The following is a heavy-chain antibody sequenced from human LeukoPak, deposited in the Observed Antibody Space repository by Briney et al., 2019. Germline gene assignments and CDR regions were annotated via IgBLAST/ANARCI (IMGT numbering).Heavy chain of an antibody. Sequence: ASVKVSCKASGYTFTGYYMHWVRQAPGQGLEWMGWINPNSGGTNYAQKFQGRVTMTRDTSISTAYMELSRLRSEDTAVYYCARDLAAAGISFRDYWGQGTLVSVSS. D-gene: IGHD6-13*01. CDR3: ARDLAAAGISFRDY. V-gene: IGHV1-2*02. CDR1: GYTFTGYY. CDR2: INPNSGGT. J-gene: IGHJ4*02.